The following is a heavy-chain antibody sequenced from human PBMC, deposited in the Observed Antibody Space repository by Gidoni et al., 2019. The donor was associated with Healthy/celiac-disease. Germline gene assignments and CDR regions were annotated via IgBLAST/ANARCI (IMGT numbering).Heavy chain of an antibody. CDR1: GYTFTSYG. J-gene: IGHJ5*02. CDR3: ARDKLGYCSSTSCYFHDWFDP. Sequence: QVQLVQSGAEVKQPGASVKVSCKASGYTFTSYGISWVRQAPGQGLEWMGWISAYNGNTNYAQKLQGRVTMTTDTSTSTAYMELRSLRSDDTAVYYCARDKLGYCSSTSCYFHDWFDPWGQGTLVTVSS. CDR2: ISAYNGNT. V-gene: IGHV1-18*04. D-gene: IGHD2-2*01.